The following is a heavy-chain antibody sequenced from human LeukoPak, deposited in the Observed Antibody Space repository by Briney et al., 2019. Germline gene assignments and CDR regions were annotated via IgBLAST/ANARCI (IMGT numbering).Heavy chain of an antibody. V-gene: IGHV3-30*02. CDR3: AKGATHWGSYYFGY. CDR1: GFTFSSYG. D-gene: IGHD1-26*01. Sequence: GGSLRLSCAASGFTFSSYGMHWVRQAPGKGLEWVAFIRFDGSIKYYADSVKGRFTISRDNSKNTLYLQMNSLRAEDTAVYYCAKGATHWGSYYFGYWGQGTLVTVSS. J-gene: IGHJ4*02. CDR2: IRFDGSIK.